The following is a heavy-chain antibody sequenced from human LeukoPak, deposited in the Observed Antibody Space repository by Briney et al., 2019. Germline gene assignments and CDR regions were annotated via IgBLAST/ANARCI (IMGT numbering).Heavy chain of an antibody. J-gene: IGHJ4*02. CDR2: ISGSGGST. CDR3: AKGDSGSYSVIDY. D-gene: IGHD1-26*01. V-gene: IGHV3-23*01. Sequence: GGTLRLSCAASGFTFSGYAMSWVRQAPGKGLEWVSAISGSGGSTYYADSVKGRFTISRDNSKNTLYLQMNSLRAEDTAVYYCAKGDSGSYSVIDYWGQGTLVTVSS. CDR1: GFTFSGYA.